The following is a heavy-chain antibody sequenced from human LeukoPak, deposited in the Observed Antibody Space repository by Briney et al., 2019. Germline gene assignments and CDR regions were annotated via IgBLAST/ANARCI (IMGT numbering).Heavy chain of an antibody. CDR2: ISWHSGSI. Sequence: PGGSLRLSCAASGFTFDDYAMHWVRQAPGKDLEWVSGISWHSGSIGYADSVKGRFTISRDNAKNSLYLQMNSLRADDTALYYCAKGLVDTSGYYSSPLDYWGQGTLVTVSS. V-gene: IGHV3-9*01. CDR1: GFTFDDYA. CDR3: AKGLVDTSGYYSSPLDY. D-gene: IGHD3-22*01. J-gene: IGHJ4*02.